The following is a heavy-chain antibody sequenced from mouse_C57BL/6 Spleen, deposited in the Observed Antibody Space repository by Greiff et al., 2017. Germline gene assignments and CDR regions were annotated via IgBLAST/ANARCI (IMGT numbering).Heavy chain of an antibody. Sequence: EVKLVESGGGLVQPGGSLKLSCAASGFTFSDYYMYWVRQTPEKRLEWVAYISNGGGSTYYPDTVKGRFTISRDNAKNTLYLQMSRLKSEDTAMYYCARHTGYGYYFDYWGQGTTLTVSS. D-gene: IGHD2-14*01. CDR3: ARHTGYGYYFDY. J-gene: IGHJ2*01. CDR2: ISNGGGST. V-gene: IGHV5-12*01. CDR1: GFTFSDYY.